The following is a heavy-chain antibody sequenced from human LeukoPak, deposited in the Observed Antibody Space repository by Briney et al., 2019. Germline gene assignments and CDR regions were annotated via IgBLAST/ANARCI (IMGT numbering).Heavy chain of an antibody. CDR3: ARDARGNFFDY. Sequence: GGSLRLSCAASEFTFSSYNMNWVRQAPGKGLEWVSSISSSSSYIYYADSVKGRFTISRDNAKNSLYLQMNSLRAEDTAVYYCARDARGNFFDYWGQGTLVTVSS. J-gene: IGHJ4*02. D-gene: IGHD2-15*01. CDR2: ISSSSSYI. CDR1: EFTFSSYN. V-gene: IGHV3-21*01.